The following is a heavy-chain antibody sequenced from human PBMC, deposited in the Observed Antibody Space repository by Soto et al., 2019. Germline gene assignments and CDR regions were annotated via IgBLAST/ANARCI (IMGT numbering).Heavy chain of an antibody. V-gene: IGHV3-53*01. CDR3: ARDGGGSYSSFSYYYYGMDV. J-gene: IGHJ6*02. CDR2: IYSGGST. CDR1: GSTFSSYT. D-gene: IGHD1-26*01. Sequence: GGSLRLSCAARGSTFSSYTFHWVRQAPGKGLEWVSVIYSGGSTYYADSVKGRFTISRDNSKNTLYLQMNSLRAEDTAVYYCARDGGGSYSSFSYYYYGMDVWGQGTTVTVSS.